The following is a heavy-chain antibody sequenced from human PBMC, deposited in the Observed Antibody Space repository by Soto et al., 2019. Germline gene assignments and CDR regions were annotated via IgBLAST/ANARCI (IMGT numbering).Heavy chain of an antibody. J-gene: IGHJ4*02. CDR2: ISSSSSYI. CDR1: GFTFSSYS. Sequence: EVQLVESGGGLVKPGGSLRLSCAASGFTFSSYSMNWVRQAPGKGLEWVSSISSSSSYIYYADSVKGRFTISRDNXXNSLYLQMNSLRAEDTAVYYCARGHSSGYYYVFDYWGQGTLVTVSS. CDR3: ARGHSSGYYYVFDY. V-gene: IGHV3-21*01. D-gene: IGHD3-22*01.